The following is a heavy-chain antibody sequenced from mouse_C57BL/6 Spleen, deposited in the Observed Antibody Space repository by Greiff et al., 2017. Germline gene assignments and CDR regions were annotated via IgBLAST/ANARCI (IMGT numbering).Heavy chain of an antibody. Sequence: VQLQQSGPGLVQPSQSLSITCTVSGFSLTSYGVHWVRQSPGKGLEWLGVIWRGGSTDYNAAFMSRLSITKDNSKSQVFFKMNSLQADDTAIYSCAKNGGYDGTSCWFAYWGQGTLVTVSA. J-gene: IGHJ3*01. D-gene: IGHD2-3*01. CDR2: IWRGGST. CDR1: GFSLTSYG. CDR3: AKNGGYDGTSCWFAY. V-gene: IGHV2-5*01.